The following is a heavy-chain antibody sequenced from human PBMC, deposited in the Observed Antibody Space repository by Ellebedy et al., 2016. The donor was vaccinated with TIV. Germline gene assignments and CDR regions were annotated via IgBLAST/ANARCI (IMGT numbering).Heavy chain of an antibody. Sequence: GESLKISXKGSGYSFTSYWIGWVRQMPGKGLEWMGIIYPGDSDTRYSPSFLGQFTISADKSISTAYLQWSSLKASDTAMYYCARQSGYDFHGSGYYGMDVWGQGTTVTVSS. CDR2: IYPGDSDT. CDR1: GYSFTSYW. D-gene: IGHD5-12*01. V-gene: IGHV5-51*01. J-gene: IGHJ6*02. CDR3: ARQSGYDFHGSGYYGMDV.